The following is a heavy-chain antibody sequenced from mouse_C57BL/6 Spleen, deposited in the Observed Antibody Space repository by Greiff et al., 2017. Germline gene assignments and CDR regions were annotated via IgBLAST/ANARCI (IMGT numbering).Heavy chain of an antibody. CDR1: GYTFTSYG. CDR2: IYPRSGNT. D-gene: IGHD2-1*01. Sequence: VQRVESGAELARPGASVKLSCKASGYTFTSYGISWVKQRTGQGLEWIGEIYPRSGNTYYNEKFKGKATLTADKSSSTAYMELRSLTSEDSAVYFCAREDGNYVGAMDYWGQGTSVTVSS. J-gene: IGHJ4*01. V-gene: IGHV1-81*01. CDR3: AREDGNYVGAMDY.